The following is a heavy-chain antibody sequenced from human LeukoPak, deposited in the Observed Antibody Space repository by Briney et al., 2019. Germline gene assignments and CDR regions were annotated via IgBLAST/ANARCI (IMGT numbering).Heavy chain of an antibody. CDR2: INHSGST. J-gene: IGHJ5*02. CDR1: GGSFSGYY. Sequence: SETLSLTCAVYGGSFSGYYWSWIRQPPGKGLEWIGEINHSGSTNYNPSLKSRVIISVDTSKNQFSLKLSSVTAADTAVYYCARRPPDIVVVVASVPNGFDPWGQGTLVTVSS. D-gene: IGHD2-15*01. V-gene: IGHV4-34*01. CDR3: ARRPPDIVVVVASVPNGFDP.